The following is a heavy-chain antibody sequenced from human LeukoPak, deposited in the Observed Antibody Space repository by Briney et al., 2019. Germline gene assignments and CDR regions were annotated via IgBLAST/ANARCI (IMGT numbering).Heavy chain of an antibody. J-gene: IGHJ4*02. Sequence: PSETLSLTCTVSGVSISSYYWSWIRQPPGKGLEWIGYIYFSGITQYNPSLKTRVTISEDTSNNQFSLKMTSVTAADTAVYYCVRSTSWEMATGYFDYWGQGALVTVSS. CDR2: IYFSGIT. CDR1: GVSISSYY. CDR3: VRSTSWEMATGYFDY. V-gene: IGHV4-59*01. D-gene: IGHD5-24*01.